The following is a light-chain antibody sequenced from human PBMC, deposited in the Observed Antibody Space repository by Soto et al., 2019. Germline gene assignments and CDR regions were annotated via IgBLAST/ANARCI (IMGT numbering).Light chain of an antibody. CDR1: SSDIGSYHL. V-gene: IGLV2-23*02. CDR2: KVS. J-gene: IGLJ1*01. CDR3: CSYAGSNWGYA. Sequence: QSALTQPASLSGSPGQSITISCTGTSSDIGSYHLVSWYQHQSGKAPKLIIYKVSQWPSGVSDRFSASKSGNAASLTISGLQAENEANYYCCSYAGSNWGYASGPGTKVTVL.